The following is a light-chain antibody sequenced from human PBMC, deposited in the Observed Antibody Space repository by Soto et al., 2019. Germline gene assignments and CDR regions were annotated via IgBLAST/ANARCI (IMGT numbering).Light chain of an antibody. CDR3: QQYGTSPFT. CDR2: GAS. Sequence: EIVLTQSPGTLSLSPGERATLSCRASQSVSSRFLVWYQQKPGQAPRLLIYGASSRATGIPDRFSGSGSGTDFTLTISRLEPEDFAVYSCQQYGTSPFTFGGGTKVEIK. CDR1: QSVSSRF. J-gene: IGKJ4*01. V-gene: IGKV3-20*01.